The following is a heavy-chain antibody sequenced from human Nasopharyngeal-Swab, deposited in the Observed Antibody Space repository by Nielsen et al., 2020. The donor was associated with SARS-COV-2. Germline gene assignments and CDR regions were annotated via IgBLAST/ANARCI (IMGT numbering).Heavy chain of an antibody. D-gene: IGHD1-26*01. J-gene: IGHJ4*02. Sequence: SLTLSCMGSRDTFTSYLIGWLRQMPGKGLEWMGIIYPGDADTRYSPSFQGQATISADKSISTAYLQWSSLKASDTAMYYCARGGGSLDYWGQGTLVTVSS. CDR2: IYPGDADT. V-gene: IGHV5-51*01. CDR3: ARGGGSLDY. CDR1: RDTFTSYL.